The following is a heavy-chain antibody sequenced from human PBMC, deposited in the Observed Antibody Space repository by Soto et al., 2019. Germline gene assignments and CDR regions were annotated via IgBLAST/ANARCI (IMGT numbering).Heavy chain of an antibody. J-gene: IGHJ4*02. CDR1: GFTFSSCS. V-gene: IGHV3-48*02. Sequence: GGALRLSCAASGFTFSSCSMNWVRQAPGKGLEWVSYISSSSSTIYYADSVKGRFTISRDNAKNSLYLQMHSLRDGDTAVYYCARVKVVTATDFWGQGTLVTVSS. D-gene: IGHD2-21*02. CDR3: ARVKVVTATDF. CDR2: ISSSSSTI.